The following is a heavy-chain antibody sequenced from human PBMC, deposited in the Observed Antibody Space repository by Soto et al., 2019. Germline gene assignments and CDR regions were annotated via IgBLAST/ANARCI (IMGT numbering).Heavy chain of an antibody. V-gene: IGHV3-30*04. Sequence: VQLVESGGGLVRPGRSLRLSCAASGFTFSFYAMHWVRQAPGKGLEWVAVISYNGRNKHYVYSVKGRFTISRDNSQDTLYVQMDSLRPDDTAVYYCARQAKIGDRSQFYFDSWGQGTLVTVSS. D-gene: IGHD3-16*01. CDR1: GFTFSFYA. J-gene: IGHJ4*02. CDR2: ISYNGRNK. CDR3: ARQAKIGDRSQFYFDS.